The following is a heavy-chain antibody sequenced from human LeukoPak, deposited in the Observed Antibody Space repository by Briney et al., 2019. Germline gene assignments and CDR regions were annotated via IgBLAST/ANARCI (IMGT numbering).Heavy chain of an antibody. CDR1: GYTFTRYY. Sequence: ASVKVSCKASGYTFTRYYMHWVRQAPGQGLEWMGIINPSGGSTSYAQKFQGRVTMTRDTSTSTVYMELSSLKSDDTAVYSCARVWELSSPELVYWGQGTLVTVSS. CDR2: INPSGGST. V-gene: IGHV1-46*01. D-gene: IGHD6-13*01. J-gene: IGHJ4*02. CDR3: ARVWELSSPELVY.